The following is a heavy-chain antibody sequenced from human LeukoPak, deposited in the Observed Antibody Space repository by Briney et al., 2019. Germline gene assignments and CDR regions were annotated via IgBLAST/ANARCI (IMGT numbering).Heavy chain of an antibody. CDR1: GGSISSSSYY. V-gene: IGHV4-39*01. D-gene: IGHD2-2*01. CDR2: IYYSGST. Sequence: SETLSLTCTVSGGSISSSSYYWGWIRQPPGKGLEWIGSIYYSGSTYYNPSLKSRVTISVDTSKNQFSLKLSSVTAADTAVYYCARHEYVVVPAAMPALYLAYMDVWGKGTTVTISS. CDR3: ARHEYVVVPAAMPALYLAYMDV. J-gene: IGHJ6*03.